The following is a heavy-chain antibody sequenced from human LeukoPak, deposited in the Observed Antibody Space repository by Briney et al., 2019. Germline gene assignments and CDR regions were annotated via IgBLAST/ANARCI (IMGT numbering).Heavy chain of an antibody. D-gene: IGHD3-22*01. Sequence: SETLSLTCSVSDGSISSSGYYWGWIRQPPGMGLEWIGNIYYSGSTYNNPSLKSRVTISVDTSKNQFSLKLSSVTAADTAVYYCASGYDSSAGITGGEFDYWGQGTLVTASS. CDR2: IYYSGST. CDR1: DGSISSSGYY. CDR3: ASGYDSSAGITGGEFDY. J-gene: IGHJ4*02. V-gene: IGHV4-39*07.